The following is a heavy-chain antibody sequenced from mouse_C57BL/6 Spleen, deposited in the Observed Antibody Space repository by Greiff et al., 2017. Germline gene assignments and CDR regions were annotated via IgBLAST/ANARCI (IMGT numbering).Heavy chain of an antibody. CDR1: GFSLSTFGMG. J-gene: IGHJ2*01. CDR3: ARKEDYGCPLDY. CDR2: IWWDDDK. D-gene: IGHD1-1*01. Sequence: QVTLKESGPGILQPSQTLSLTCSFSGFSLSTFGMGVGWLRQPSGKGLEWLAHIWWDDDKYYNPALKSRPTISKDTSKNQVFPKIAHMDTASTTTDYRARKEDYGCPLDYWGQGTTLTVSS. V-gene: IGHV8-8*01.